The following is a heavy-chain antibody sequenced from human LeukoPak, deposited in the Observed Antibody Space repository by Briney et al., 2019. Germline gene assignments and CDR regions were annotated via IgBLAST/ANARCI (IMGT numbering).Heavy chain of an antibody. CDR2: ISTSGST. CDR1: GGSVTTYY. Sequence: MTSETLSLTCTVSGGSVTTYYWSWIRQSAGKGPEWIGHISTSGSTTYNPSLTSRVTMSVDTSKNQFSLKLSSVTAADTAVYYCAREATVVGATIIWGQGTLVTVSS. V-gene: IGHV4-4*07. J-gene: IGHJ4*02. D-gene: IGHD1-26*01. CDR3: AREATVVGATII.